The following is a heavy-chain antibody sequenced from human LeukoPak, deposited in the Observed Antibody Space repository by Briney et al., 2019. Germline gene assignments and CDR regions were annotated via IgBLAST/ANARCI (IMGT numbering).Heavy chain of an antibody. CDR2: ISYDGSNK. J-gene: IGHJ4*02. V-gene: IGHV3-30*03. CDR1: GFTFSSYG. Sequence: GGSLRLSCAASGFTFSSYGMTWVRQAPGKGLEWVAVISYDGSNKYYADSVKGRFTISRDNSKNTLYLQMNSLRAEDTAVYYCARGVRIAVAGYIDYWGQGTLVTVSS. D-gene: IGHD6-19*01. CDR3: ARGVRIAVAGYIDY.